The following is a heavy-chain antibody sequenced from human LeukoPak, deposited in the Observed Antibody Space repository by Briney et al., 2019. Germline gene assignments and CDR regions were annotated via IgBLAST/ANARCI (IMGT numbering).Heavy chain of an antibody. D-gene: IGHD6-13*01. CDR3: ARGVYIAAAQYAY. V-gene: IGHV4-59*01. CDR2: IYYSGTT. CDR1: GGSISSYY. Sequence: SETLSLTCTVSGGSISSYYWSWIRQPPGKGLEWIGYIYYSGTTNYSPSLKSRVTISVDTSKNQFSLKLSSVTAADTAVYYCARGVYIAAAQYAYWGQGTLVTVSS. J-gene: IGHJ4*02.